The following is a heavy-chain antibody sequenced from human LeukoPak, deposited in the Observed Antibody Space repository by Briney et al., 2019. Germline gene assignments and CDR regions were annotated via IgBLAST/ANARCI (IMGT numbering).Heavy chain of an antibody. Sequence: PGGSLRLSCAASGFTFSDYYMSWIRQAPGKGLEWVSYISSSGSTIYYADSVKGRFTISRDNAKNSLYLQMNSLRAEDTAVYYCASPYYDYVWGSYRNKLYYYNYMDVWGKGTTVTVSS. CDR1: GFTFSDYY. CDR2: ISSSGSTI. V-gene: IGHV3-11*04. CDR3: ASPYYDYVWGSYRNKLYYYNYMDV. D-gene: IGHD3-16*02. J-gene: IGHJ6*03.